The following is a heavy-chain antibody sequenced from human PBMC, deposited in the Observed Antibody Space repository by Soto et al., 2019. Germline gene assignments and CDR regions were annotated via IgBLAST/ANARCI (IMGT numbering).Heavy chain of an antibody. Sequence: ASVKVSCKASGYTFTGYYMHWVRQAPGQGLEWMGWINPNSGGTNYAQKFQGWVTMTRDTSISTAYMELSRLRSDDTAVYYCARDRCSSTSCYDAFDIWGQVTMVTVSS. V-gene: IGHV1-2*04. J-gene: IGHJ3*02. CDR1: GYTFTGYY. CDR3: ARDRCSSTSCYDAFDI. D-gene: IGHD2-2*01. CDR2: INPNSGGT.